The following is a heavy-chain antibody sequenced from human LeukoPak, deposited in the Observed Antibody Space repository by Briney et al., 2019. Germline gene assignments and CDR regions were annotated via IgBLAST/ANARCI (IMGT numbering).Heavy chain of an antibody. V-gene: IGHV3-11*01. Sequence: GGSLRLFCAASGFTFSDYYMSWIRQAPGKGLEWVSYISSSGSTMYYADSVKGRFTISRDNAKNSLYLQMNSLRAEDTAVYYCATTQWGYYYMDVWGKGTTVTVSS. D-gene: IGHD1-26*01. CDR1: GFTFSDYY. J-gene: IGHJ6*03. CDR3: ATTQWGYYYMDV. CDR2: ISSSGSTM.